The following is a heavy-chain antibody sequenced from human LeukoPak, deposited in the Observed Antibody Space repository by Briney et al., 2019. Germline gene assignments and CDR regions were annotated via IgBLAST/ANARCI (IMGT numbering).Heavy chain of an antibody. CDR2: IIPIFGTA. CDR1: GGTFSSYA. D-gene: IGHD3-22*01. CDR3: ARDSFRGYDSSGYYWEYFDY. V-gene: IGHV1-69*05. J-gene: IGHJ4*02. Sequence: SVKVSCKASGGTFSSYAISWVRQAPGQGPEWMGRIIPIFGTANYAQKFQGRVTITTDESTSTAYMELSSLRSEDTAVYYCARDSFRGYDSSGYYWEYFDYWGQGTLVTVSS.